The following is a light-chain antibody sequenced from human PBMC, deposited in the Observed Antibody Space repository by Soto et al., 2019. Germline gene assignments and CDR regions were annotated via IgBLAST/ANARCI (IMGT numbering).Light chain of an antibody. CDR3: CSYARSTTGV. CDR1: SSDVGNYNL. J-gene: IGLJ2*01. CDR2: EGS. Sequence: QSALTQPASVSGSPGQSITISCAGTSSDVGNYNLVSWYQQYPGKAPKLMIYEGSKRPSGVPNRFSGSKSGNTASLTVSGLQAEDEADYFCCSYARSTTGVFGGGTQLTVL. V-gene: IGLV2-23*01.